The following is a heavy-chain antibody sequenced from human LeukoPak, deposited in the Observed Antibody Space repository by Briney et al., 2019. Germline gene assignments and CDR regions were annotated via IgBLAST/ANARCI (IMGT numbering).Heavy chain of an antibody. CDR3: ARDTGYYYYGMDV. J-gene: IGHJ6*02. CDR1: GFTFSSYA. D-gene: IGHD1-14*01. V-gene: IGHV3-30-3*01. Sequence: GGSLRLSCAASGFTFSSYAMHWVRQAPGKGLVWVAVISYDGSNKYYADSVKGRFTISRDNSKNTLYLQMNSLRAEDTAVYYCARDTGYYYYGMDVWGQGTTVTVSS. CDR2: ISYDGSNK.